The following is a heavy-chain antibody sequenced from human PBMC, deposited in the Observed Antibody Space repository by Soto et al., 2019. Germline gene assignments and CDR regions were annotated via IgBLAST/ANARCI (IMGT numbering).Heavy chain of an antibody. V-gene: IGHV1-8*02. D-gene: IGHD3-10*01. CDR1: GYTLTGYY. CDR2: INPNSGNT. J-gene: IGHJ4*02. Sequence: APVECCCEASGYTLTGYYRHWVRPAPGQGLEWMGWINPNSGNTGYAQKFQGRVTMTRNTSISTAYMELSSLRSEDTAVYYCASGPLLPGHFDYWGQGTLVTVSS. CDR3: ASGPLLPGHFDY.